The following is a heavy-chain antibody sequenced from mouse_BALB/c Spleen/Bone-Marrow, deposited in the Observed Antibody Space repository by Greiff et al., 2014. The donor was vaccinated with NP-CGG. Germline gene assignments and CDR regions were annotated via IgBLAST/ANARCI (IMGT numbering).Heavy chain of an antibody. CDR2: IDPANCNT. J-gene: IGHJ3*01. V-gene: IGHV14-3*02. CDR1: GFNIKDTY. Sequence: VQLKDSGAELVKPGASVKLSCTVSGFNIKDTYMHWVKQRPEQGLEWIGRIDPANCNTKYDPKFQGKATITADTSSNTAYLQLSSLTSEDTAVYYCAAYYYGTYGFAYWGQGTLVTVSA. D-gene: IGHD1-1*01. CDR3: AAYYYGTYGFAY.